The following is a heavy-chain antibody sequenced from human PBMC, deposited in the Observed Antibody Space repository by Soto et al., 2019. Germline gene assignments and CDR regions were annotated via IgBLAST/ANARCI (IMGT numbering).Heavy chain of an antibody. Sequence: QVQLVQSGAEVKKPGSSVKVSCKASGGTFSSYAISWVRQAPGQGLEWMGGIIPIFGTANYAQKFQGRVTITTDESTSTSYMEQSSLRSEDTAVYYCAHCYADYYYYYYGMDVWGQGTTVTVSS. D-gene: IGHD2-2*01. CDR3: AHCYADYYYYYYGMDV. CDR2: IIPIFGTA. CDR1: GGTFSSYA. V-gene: IGHV1-69*01. J-gene: IGHJ6*02.